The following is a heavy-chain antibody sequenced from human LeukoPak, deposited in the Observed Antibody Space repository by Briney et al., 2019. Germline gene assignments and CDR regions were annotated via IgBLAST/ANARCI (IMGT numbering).Heavy chain of an antibody. Sequence: PGRSLRLSCAASGFTFDDYAMHWVRQAPGKGLEWVSGISWNSGSIGYADSVKGRFTISRDNAKNSLYLQMNSLRAEDTALYYCAKGLTRVAVAGTYWGQGTLVTVSS. CDR3: AKGLTRVAVAGTY. CDR1: GFTFDDYA. CDR2: ISWNSGSI. J-gene: IGHJ4*02. V-gene: IGHV3-9*01. D-gene: IGHD6-19*01.